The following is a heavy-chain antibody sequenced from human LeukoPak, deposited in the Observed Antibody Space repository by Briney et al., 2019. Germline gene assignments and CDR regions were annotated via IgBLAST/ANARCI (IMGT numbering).Heavy chain of an antibody. CDR3: ARQNTGQLDY. D-gene: IGHD2-8*02. J-gene: IGHJ4*02. CDR1: GYTXTVYY. CDR2: INAKSGDT. Sequence: GASIKVSCKASGYTXTVYYIHWVRQAPGQGLEWMGWINAKSGDTEYAQKFQARVTMTRDTSITTTYMEVSRLSSDDTAVYYCARQNTGQLDYWGQGTLVTVSS. V-gene: IGHV1-2*02.